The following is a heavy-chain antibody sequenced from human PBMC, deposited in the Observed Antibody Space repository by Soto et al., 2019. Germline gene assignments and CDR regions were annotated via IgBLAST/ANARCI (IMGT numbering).Heavy chain of an antibody. CDR1: VFDFRDHF. J-gene: IGHJ4*02. V-gene: IGHV3-11*01. Sequence: GESLKISWAASVFDFRDHFMSWLRQAPGKGLEWVSYIGPYGNSIYYADSVKGRFTISRDDATKSLHLHMNSLRTDDTAVYYCARDDHTYGVYWGQGTPVTVSS. D-gene: IGHD2-21*01. CDR3: ARDDHTYGVY. CDR2: IGPYGNSI.